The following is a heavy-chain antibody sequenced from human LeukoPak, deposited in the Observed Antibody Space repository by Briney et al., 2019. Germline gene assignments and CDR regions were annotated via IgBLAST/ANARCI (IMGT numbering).Heavy chain of an antibody. D-gene: IGHD3-10*01. CDR2: INSDGSST. CDR1: GFTFSSYD. J-gene: IGHJ5*02. Sequence: GGSLRLSCAASGFTFSSYDLSWVRQAPGKGLVWVSRINSDGSSTSYADSVKGRFTISRDNAKNTLYLQMNSLRAEDTAVYYCARVLGLWFGEGGFDPWGQGTLVTVSS. V-gene: IGHV3-74*01. CDR3: ARVLGLWFGEGGFDP.